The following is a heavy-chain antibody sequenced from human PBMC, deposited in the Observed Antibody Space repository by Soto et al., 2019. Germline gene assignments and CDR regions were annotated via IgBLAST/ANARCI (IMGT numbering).Heavy chain of an antibody. J-gene: IGHJ4*02. Sequence: GGSLRLSCAASGFTVSSNYMSWVRQAPGKGLEWVSVVYSGGNTYYADSVKGRFIISRDNSKNTLYLQMNSLRAEDTAVYYCARAAFIAVAGRLRQDFDYWGQGTLVTVSS. CDR1: GFTVSSNY. V-gene: IGHV3-66*01. CDR2: VYSGGNT. CDR3: ARAAFIAVAGRLRQDFDY. D-gene: IGHD6-19*01.